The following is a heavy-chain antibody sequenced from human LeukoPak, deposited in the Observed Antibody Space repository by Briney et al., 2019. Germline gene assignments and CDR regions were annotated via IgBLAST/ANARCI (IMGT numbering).Heavy chain of an antibody. D-gene: IGHD1-26*01. J-gene: IGHJ4*02. CDR1: GFTFTDYW. CDR2: IKQGGSES. CDR3: ARVGAWELQRVFDY. Sequence: GGSLRLSCAASGFTFTDYWTTWVRQVPGKGLEWVANIKQGGSESYYVDSVKGRFTISRENAKNSLYLQMDSLRVDDTAVYYCARVGAWELQRVFDYWGQGTLVTVSS. V-gene: IGHV3-7*01.